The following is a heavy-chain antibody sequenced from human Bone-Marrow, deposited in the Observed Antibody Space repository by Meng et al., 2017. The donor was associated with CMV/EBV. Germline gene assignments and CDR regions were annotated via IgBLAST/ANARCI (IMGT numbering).Heavy chain of an antibody. D-gene: IGHD6-13*01. CDR3: ARDRDSSSWEEIYYYYGMDV. CDR2: INWNGGST. V-gene: IGHV3-20*04. J-gene: IGHJ6*02. Sequence: GESLKISCAASGFTFDDYTMHWVRQAPGKGLEWVSGINWNGGSTGYADSVKGRFTISRDNAKNSLYLQMNSLRAEDTALYYCARDRDSSSWEEIYYYYGMDVWGQGTTVTVSS. CDR1: GFTFDDYT.